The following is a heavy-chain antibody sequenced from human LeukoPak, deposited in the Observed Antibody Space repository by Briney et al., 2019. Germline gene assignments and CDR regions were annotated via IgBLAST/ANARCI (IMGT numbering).Heavy chain of an antibody. J-gene: IGHJ5*02. V-gene: IGHV1-18*01. D-gene: IGHD3-9*01. Sequence: ASVKVSCKASGYPFTTYGITWVRQAPGQGLEWMGWISTSNGDTNYAQKFQGRVTMTTDTSMSTAYIELRSLTSDDTAAYYCARDWWGYDVLTGDNWFDPWGQGTLVTVSS. CDR2: ISTSNGDT. CDR3: ARDWWGYDVLTGDNWFDP. CDR1: GYPFTTYG.